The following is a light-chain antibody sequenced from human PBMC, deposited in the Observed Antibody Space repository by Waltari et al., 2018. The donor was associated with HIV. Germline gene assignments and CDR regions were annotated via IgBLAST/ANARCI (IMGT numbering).Light chain of an antibody. Sequence: EIVMTQSPATLSVSPGEGATLSCTASQSVSSNLAWYQQKRGQAPRLLIYGASTRAAGIPARFSGSGSGTDFTLSISSLQSEDFAVYYCQQYDNLPPLTFGGGTKVEI. V-gene: IGKV3-15*01. CDR2: GAS. CDR3: QQYDNLPPLT. J-gene: IGKJ4*01. CDR1: QSVSSN.